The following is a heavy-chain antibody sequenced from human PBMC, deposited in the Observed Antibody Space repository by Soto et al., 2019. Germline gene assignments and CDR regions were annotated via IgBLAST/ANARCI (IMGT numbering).Heavy chain of an antibody. V-gene: IGHV1-46*01. J-gene: IGHJ4*02. Sequence: ASVKVSCKASGYTFTSYYMHWVRQAPGQGLEWMGIINPSGGTTTYAQKFQGRFTIPRDNSKNTLYLQMNSLRAEDTAVYFCARDGQGEAPYTVGDYWGQGTVVTVSS. D-gene: IGHD2-2*02. CDR2: INPSGGTT. CDR1: GYTFTSYY. CDR3: ARDGQGEAPYTVGDY.